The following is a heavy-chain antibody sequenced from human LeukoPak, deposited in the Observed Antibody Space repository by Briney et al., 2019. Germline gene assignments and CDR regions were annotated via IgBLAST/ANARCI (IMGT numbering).Heavy chain of an antibody. V-gene: IGHV3-23*01. CDR3: ARGGGSYSRHGTDAFDI. J-gene: IGHJ3*02. CDR1: GFTFSSSA. Sequence: GGSLRLSCAASGFTFSSSAMSWVRQAPGKGLEWVSNISGSGSGGSTYYVDSVKGRFTISRDNSKNTLYLQMNSLRAEDTAVYYCARGGGSYSRHGTDAFDIWGQGTMVTVSS. CDR2: ISGSGSGGST. D-gene: IGHD1-26*01.